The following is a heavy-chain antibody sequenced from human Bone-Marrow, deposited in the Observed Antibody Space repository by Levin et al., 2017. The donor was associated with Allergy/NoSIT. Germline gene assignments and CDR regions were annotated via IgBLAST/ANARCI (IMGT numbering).Heavy chain of an antibody. V-gene: IGHV3-7*01. CDR3: ARDGLGGGFDP. D-gene: IGHD2-15*01. CDR2: IKQDGSEK. J-gene: IGHJ5*02. Sequence: GESLKISCAASGFTFSSYWMSWVRQAPGKGLEWVANIKQDGSEKYYVDSVKGRFTISRDNAKNSLYLQMNSLRAEDTAVYYCARDGLGGGFDPWGQGTLVTVSS. CDR1: GFTFSSYW.